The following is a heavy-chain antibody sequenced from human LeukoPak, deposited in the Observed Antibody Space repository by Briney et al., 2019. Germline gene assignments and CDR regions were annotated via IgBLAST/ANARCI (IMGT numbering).Heavy chain of an antibody. CDR1: GGSISSSSYY. CDR3: ARDGRIWNWFDP. J-gene: IGHJ5*02. D-gene: IGHD1-14*01. CDR2: IYYSGST. Sequence: SETLSLTCTVSGGSISSSSYYWGWIRQPPGKGLEWIGSIYYSGSTYYNPSLKSRVTISVDTSKNQFSLKLSSVTAADTAVYYCARDGRIWNWFDPWGQGTLVTVSS. V-gene: IGHV4-39*07.